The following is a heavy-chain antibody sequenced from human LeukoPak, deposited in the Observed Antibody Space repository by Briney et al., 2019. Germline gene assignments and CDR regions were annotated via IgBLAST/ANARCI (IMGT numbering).Heavy chain of an antibody. CDR3: ARTGYSYGHGVCDY. J-gene: IGHJ4*02. CDR1: GGSISSSNW. Sequence: SETLSLTCTVSGGSISSSNWWSWVRQPPGKGLEWIGEIYHSGSTNYNPSLKSRVTISVDKSKNQFSLKLSSVTAADTAVYYCARTGYSYGHGVCDYWGQGTLVTVSS. D-gene: IGHD5-18*01. V-gene: IGHV4-4*02. CDR2: IYHSGST.